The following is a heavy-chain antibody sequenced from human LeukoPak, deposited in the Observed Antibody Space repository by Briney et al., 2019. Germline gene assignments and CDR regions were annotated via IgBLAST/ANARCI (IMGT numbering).Heavy chain of an antibody. Sequence: TGGSLRLSCAASGFTLSNAWMSWVRQAPGKGLEWVGRIKSKTDGGTTDYAAPVKGRFTISRDDSKNTLYLQMNSLKTEDTAVYYCTTDVNSGYDAYDYWGQGTLVTVSS. J-gene: IGHJ4*02. V-gene: IGHV3-15*01. CDR2: IKSKTDGGTT. D-gene: IGHD5-12*01. CDR3: TTDVNSGYDAYDY. CDR1: GFTLSNAW.